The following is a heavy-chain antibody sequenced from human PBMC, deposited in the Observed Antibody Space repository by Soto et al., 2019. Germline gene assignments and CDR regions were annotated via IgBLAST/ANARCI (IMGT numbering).Heavy chain of an antibody. D-gene: IGHD5-18*01. Sequence: QVQLQESGPGLVKPSETLSLTCTVSGGSVTSGTYYWSWIRQPPGKGLEWIGYIYHSGSANYNPPLKSRVTISVDTSKNQFSLKLNSVTAADAAVYYCARQQPWAGFDYWGQGTLVAVSS. CDR2: IYHSGSA. CDR3: ARQQPWAGFDY. J-gene: IGHJ4*02. V-gene: IGHV4-61*01. CDR1: GGSVTSGTYY.